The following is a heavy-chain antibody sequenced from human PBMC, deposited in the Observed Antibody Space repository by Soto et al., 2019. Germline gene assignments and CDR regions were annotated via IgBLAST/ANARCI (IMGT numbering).Heavy chain of an antibody. Sequence: QVQLRESGPGVVEPSQTLSLNCHVSSGSVTSGRFFWSWVRQQPGKGLEWIGHIYYSGNTHYNPSLESRVAMSVDISQNQLSLTLTAVTPADSAVYYCARSLPGGTIFHMDVWGAGTTVTVSS. J-gene: IGHJ6*03. CDR2: IYYSGNT. CDR1: SGSVTSGRFF. V-gene: IGHV4-31*02. D-gene: IGHD2-2*01. CDR3: ARSLPGGTIFHMDV.